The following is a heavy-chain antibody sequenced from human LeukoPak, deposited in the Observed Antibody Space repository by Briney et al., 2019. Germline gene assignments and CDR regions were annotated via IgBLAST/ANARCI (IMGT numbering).Heavy chain of an antibody. CDR2: ISGSGGST. J-gene: IGHJ4*02. Sequence: GGSLRLSCAASGFTFSSYAMSWVRQAPGKGLEWVSAISGSGGSTYYADSVKGRFTISRDNSKNTLYLQMNSLRAEDTAVYYCARDLYGGYSYGYDYWGQGTLVTVSS. CDR1: GFTFSSYA. CDR3: ARDLYGGYSYGYDY. V-gene: IGHV3-23*01. D-gene: IGHD5-18*01.